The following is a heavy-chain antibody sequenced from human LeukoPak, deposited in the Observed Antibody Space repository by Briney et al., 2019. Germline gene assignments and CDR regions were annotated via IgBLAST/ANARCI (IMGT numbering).Heavy chain of an antibody. Sequence: SGTLSLTCAVSGGSISSSNWWSWVRQPPGKGLEWIGYIYYSGSTNYNPSLKSRVTISVDTSKNQFSLKLSSVTAADTAVYYCAGRWIYGSGGPGAFDIWGQGTMVTVSS. CDR2: IYYSGST. CDR1: GGSISSSNW. J-gene: IGHJ3*02. CDR3: AGRWIYGSGGPGAFDI. D-gene: IGHD3-10*01. V-gene: IGHV4-4*02.